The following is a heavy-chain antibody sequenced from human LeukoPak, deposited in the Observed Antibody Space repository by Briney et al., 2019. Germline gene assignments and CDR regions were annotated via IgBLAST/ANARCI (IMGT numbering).Heavy chain of an antibody. Sequence: PSETLSLTCTVSGGSISSYYWSWIRQPPGKGLEWIGYIYYSGSTNYNPSLKSRVTISVDTSKNQFSLKLSSVTAADTAVYYCARQSKASYYNYMDVWGRGTTVTISS. CDR3: ARQSKASYYNYMDV. CDR1: GGSISSYY. CDR2: IYYSGST. J-gene: IGHJ6*03. V-gene: IGHV4-59*01.